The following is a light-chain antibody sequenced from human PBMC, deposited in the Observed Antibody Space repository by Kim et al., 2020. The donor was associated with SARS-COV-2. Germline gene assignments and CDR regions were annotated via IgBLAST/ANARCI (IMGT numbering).Light chain of an antibody. V-gene: IGLV3-25*03. Sequence: VSPGQTARITCSGYVVPKQYTFWYQQKAGQAPVMVIKKDTQRSSGIPERFSGASSETTATLTITGVQAEDEGDYYCQTGDSSGFWVFGGGTQLTVL. CDR1: VVPKQY. CDR3: QTGDSSGFWV. J-gene: IGLJ3*02. CDR2: KDT.